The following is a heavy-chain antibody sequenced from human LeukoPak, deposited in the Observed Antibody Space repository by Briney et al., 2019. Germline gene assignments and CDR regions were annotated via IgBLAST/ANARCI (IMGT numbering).Heavy chain of an antibody. Sequence: GGSLRLSCAASGFTFSSYAMSWVRQAPGKGLEWVSVISGSGGSTYYADSVKGRFTISRDNSKNTLYLQMNSLRVEDTAVYYCAKDVGAVAGTGYYFDYWGQGTLVTVSS. V-gene: IGHV3-23*01. CDR3: AKDVGAVAGTGYYFDY. CDR2: ISGSGGST. CDR1: GFTFSSYA. D-gene: IGHD6-19*01. J-gene: IGHJ4*02.